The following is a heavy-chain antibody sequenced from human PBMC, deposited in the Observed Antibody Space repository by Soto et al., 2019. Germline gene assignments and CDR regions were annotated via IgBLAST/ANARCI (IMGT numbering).Heavy chain of an antibody. CDR1: GYKFTTFW. J-gene: IGHJ5*02. V-gene: IGHV5-10-1*01. Sequence: PGESLKISCKGSGYKFTTFWISWVRQMPGKGLEWVGKIDPSDSYTVYSPSFQGHVTISVDKSNTTAYLQWSSLKVSDTAIYYCARQRYPPDYSSSWQYNWFDPWGQGTLVTVSS. D-gene: IGHD6-13*01. CDR2: IDPSDSYT. CDR3: ARQRYPPDYSSSWQYNWFDP.